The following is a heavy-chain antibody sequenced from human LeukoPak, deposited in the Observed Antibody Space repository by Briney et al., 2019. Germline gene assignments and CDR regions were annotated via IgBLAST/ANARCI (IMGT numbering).Heavy chain of an antibody. CDR1: GGSISSYY. D-gene: IGHD3-22*01. Sequence: SETLSLTCTVSGGSISSYYWSWIRQPPGKGLEWIGYIYYSGSTNYNPSLKSRVTISVDTPKNQFSLKLSSVTAADTAVYYCARGPNYDGSGYYYIDYWGQGTLVTVSS. J-gene: IGHJ4*02. CDR3: ARGPNYDGSGYYYIDY. V-gene: IGHV4-59*01. CDR2: IYYSGST.